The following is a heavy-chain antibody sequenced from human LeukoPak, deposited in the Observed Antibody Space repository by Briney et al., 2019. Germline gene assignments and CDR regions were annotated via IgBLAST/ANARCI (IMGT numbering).Heavy chain of an antibody. CDR2: INPYSGGT. D-gene: IGHD6-19*01. J-gene: IGHJ4*02. Sequence: ASVKVSCKASGYTFTGYYMHWVRQAPGQGLEWMGWINPYSGGTNYAQKFQGRVTMTRDTSISTAYMELSRLRSDDTAAYYCARDTEYSSGWSGYWGQGTLVTVSS. V-gene: IGHV1-2*02. CDR1: GYTFTGYY. CDR3: ARDTEYSSGWSGY.